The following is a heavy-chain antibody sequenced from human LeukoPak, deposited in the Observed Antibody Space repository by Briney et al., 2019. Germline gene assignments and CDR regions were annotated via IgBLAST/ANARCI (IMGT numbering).Heavy chain of an antibody. J-gene: IGHJ4*02. D-gene: IGHD3-16*01. CDR1: GYSFTNYW. V-gene: IGHV5-51*01. CDR3: ARTNTGQSYDIDC. Sequence: GESLKISCKGSGYSFTNYWIGWVRQMPGKGLEWMGIIYPGDSDTRYSPSFQGQVTISADKSISTAYLQWSSLKASDTAMYYCARTNTGQSYDIDCWGRGTLVTVSS. CDR2: IYPGDSDT.